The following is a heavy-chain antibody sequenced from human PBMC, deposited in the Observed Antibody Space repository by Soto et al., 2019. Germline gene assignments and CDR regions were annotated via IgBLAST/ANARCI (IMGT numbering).Heavy chain of an antibody. V-gene: IGHV3-23*01. J-gene: IGHJ4*02. Sequence: EVQLLESGGGLVQPGGSLRLSCAASGFTFSSYAMSWVRQAPGKGLEWVSAISGSGGSTYYADSVKGRFTISSDNSKNTLYLQMNSLRAEDTAVYYCAKDSLTYQLLLFYYFDYWGQGTLVTVSS. CDR3: AKDSLTYQLLLFYYFDY. CDR1: GFTFSSYA. CDR2: ISGSGGST. D-gene: IGHD2-2*01.